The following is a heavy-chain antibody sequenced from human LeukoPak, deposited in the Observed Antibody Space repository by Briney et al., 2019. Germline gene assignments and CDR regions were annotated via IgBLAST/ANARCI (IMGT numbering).Heavy chain of an antibody. J-gene: IGHJ3*02. CDR3: AKNIAARLGAFDI. CDR2: IRYDGSNK. V-gene: IGHV3-30*02. D-gene: IGHD6-6*01. Sequence: GGSLRLSCAASGFTFSSYGMHWVRQAPGKGLEWVAFIRYDGSNKYYADSVKGRFTISRDNSENTLYLQMNSLRAEDTAVYYCAKNIAARLGAFDIWGQGTMVTVSS. CDR1: GFTFSSYG.